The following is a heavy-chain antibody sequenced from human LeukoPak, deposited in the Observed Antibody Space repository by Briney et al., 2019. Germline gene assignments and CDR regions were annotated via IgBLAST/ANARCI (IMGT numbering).Heavy chain of an antibody. CDR3: ARASETAMVTL. J-gene: IGHJ4*02. CDR1: GVSITSGTYY. D-gene: IGHD5-18*01. V-gene: IGHV4-61*02. Sequence: SQTLSLTCTVSGVSITSGTYYWTWIRQPAGKGLEWIGRIYSTGRVNYNPSLKSRVTMLLDTSTNHISLKLTSVTAADTAIYFCARASETAMVTLWGQGTLVTVSS. CDR2: IYSTGRV.